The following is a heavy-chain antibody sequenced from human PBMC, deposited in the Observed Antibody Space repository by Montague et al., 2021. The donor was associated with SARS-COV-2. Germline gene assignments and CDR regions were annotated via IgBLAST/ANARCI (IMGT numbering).Heavy chain of an antibody. CDR1: GDSVSRGSSY. CDR3: ARHARGEGYTSWFDS. V-gene: IGHV4-61*01. Sequence: SETLSLTCTVSGDSVSRGSSYWSWIRQPPGKGLEWIGYIYYTGSRNHNPSLKSRLTISVDTSKNQFSLKLSSVTAADTAVYYCARHARGEGYTSWFDSWGQGTLVTVSS. D-gene: IGHD5-24*01. CDR2: IYYTGSR. J-gene: IGHJ5*01.